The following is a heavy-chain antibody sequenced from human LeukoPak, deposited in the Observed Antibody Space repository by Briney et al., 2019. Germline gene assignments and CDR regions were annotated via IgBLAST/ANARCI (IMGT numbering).Heavy chain of an antibody. V-gene: IGHV3-30*18. Sequence: GGSLRLSCAASGFTFSSYGMHWVRQAPGKGLEWVAVISYDGSNKYYADSVKGRFTISRDNSKNTLYLQMNSLRAEDTAVYYCAKVAVWFGRGAFDIWGQGTMVTVSS. CDR3: AKVAVWFGRGAFDI. D-gene: IGHD3-10*01. CDR2: ISYDGSNK. CDR1: GFTFSSYG. J-gene: IGHJ3*02.